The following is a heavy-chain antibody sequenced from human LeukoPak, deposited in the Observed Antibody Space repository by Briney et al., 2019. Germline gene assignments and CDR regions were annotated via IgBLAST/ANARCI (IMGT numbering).Heavy chain of an antibody. V-gene: IGHV3-48*01. D-gene: IGHD6-13*01. Sequence: GGSLRLSCAASGFTFSSYSMNWVRQAPGKGLEWVLYISSSSSTIYYADSVKGRFTISRDNAKNSLYLQMNSLRAEDTAVYYCAREIAAGTAPWGYWGQGTLVTVSS. CDR1: GFTFSSYS. CDR2: ISSSSSTI. CDR3: AREIAAGTAPWGY. J-gene: IGHJ4*02.